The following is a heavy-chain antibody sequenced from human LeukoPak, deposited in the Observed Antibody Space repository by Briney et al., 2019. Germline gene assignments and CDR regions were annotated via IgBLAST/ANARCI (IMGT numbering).Heavy chain of an antibody. CDR2: ILYDGSNK. CDR3: ANLLGGPYYYDILTGYQIH. D-gene: IGHD3-9*01. Sequence: GGSLRLSCAASGFTFSSYGMPWVRQAPGKVLEWVAFILYDGSNKYYADSVKGRFTISRDNSTNTLYLQMNSLRAEDTAVYYCANLLGGPYYYDILTGYQIHWGQGTLVTVSS. V-gene: IGHV3-30*02. CDR1: GFTFSSYG. J-gene: IGHJ4*02.